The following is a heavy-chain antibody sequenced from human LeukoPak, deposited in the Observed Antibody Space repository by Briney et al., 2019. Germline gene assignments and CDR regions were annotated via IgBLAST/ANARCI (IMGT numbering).Heavy chain of an antibody. Sequence: PSETLSLTCTVSGGSISSGDYDWSWIRQPPGKGLEWIGYIYYSGSTYYNPSLKSRVTISVDTSKNQFSLKLSSVTAADTAVYYCATADWGITIFGVVIVWFDPWGQGPLVTVSS. V-gene: IGHV4-30-4*08. J-gene: IGHJ5*02. CDR2: IYYSGST. CDR1: GGSISSGDYD. D-gene: IGHD3-3*01. CDR3: ATADWGITIFGVVIVWFDP.